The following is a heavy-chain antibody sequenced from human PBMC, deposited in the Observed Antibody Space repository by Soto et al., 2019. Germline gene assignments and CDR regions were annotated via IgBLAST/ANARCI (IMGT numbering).Heavy chain of an antibody. J-gene: IGHJ4*02. CDR2: ISGSGGST. V-gene: IGHV3-23*01. Sequence: GGSLRLSCAASGFTVSGYTMSWVRQAPGKGLEWVSAISGSGGSTYYADSVKGRFTISRDNSKNTLYLQMNSLRAEDTAVYYCAKLMIVVVILDYWGQGTLVTVSS. D-gene: IGHD3-22*01. CDR3: AKLMIVVVILDY. CDR1: GFTVSGYT.